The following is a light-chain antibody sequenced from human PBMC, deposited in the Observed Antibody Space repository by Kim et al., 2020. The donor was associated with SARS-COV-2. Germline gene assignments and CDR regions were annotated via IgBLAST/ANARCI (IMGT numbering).Light chain of an antibody. Sequence: EVVLTQSPATLSLSPGETATLSCRASQTVSRYLAWYQQKPGQAPRLLIYVASKRATGIPARFSGSGSGTDFTLTISSLEPEDFAIYYCQQRSASYTFGQGTKLEIK. J-gene: IGKJ2*01. CDR1: QTVSRY. CDR3: QQRSASYT. V-gene: IGKV3-11*01. CDR2: VAS.